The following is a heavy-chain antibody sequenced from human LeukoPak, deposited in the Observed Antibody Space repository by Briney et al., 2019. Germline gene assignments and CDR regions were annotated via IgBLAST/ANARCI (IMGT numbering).Heavy chain of an antibody. Sequence: GGSLRLSCVASGVTLSNYAMSWARQAPGRALKWVSGISSSGSGGNTYYADSVKGRFTISRDSSRNTLFLHMNTLRAEDTAIYYCAKDRTVGASYWYFDLWGRGTLVTVSS. J-gene: IGHJ2*01. D-gene: IGHD1-26*01. CDR2: ISSSGSGGNT. V-gene: IGHV3-23*01. CDR3: AKDRTVGASYWYFDL. CDR1: GVTLSNYA.